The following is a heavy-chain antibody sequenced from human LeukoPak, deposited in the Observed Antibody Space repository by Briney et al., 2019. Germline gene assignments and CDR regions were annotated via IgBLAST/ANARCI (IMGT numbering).Heavy chain of an antibody. V-gene: IGHV3-23*01. CDR3: VVHSATSCY. J-gene: IGHJ4*02. CDR1: GLTFSSYA. D-gene: IGHD1-26*01. Sequence: PGGSLRLSCAASGLTFSSYAMSWVRQAPGKGLEWVSVISGSGDNTYYADSVKGRFTISRDNGKTALSLQMNSLRAEDTAVYYCVVHSATSCYWGQGTLVTVSS. CDR2: ISGSGDNT.